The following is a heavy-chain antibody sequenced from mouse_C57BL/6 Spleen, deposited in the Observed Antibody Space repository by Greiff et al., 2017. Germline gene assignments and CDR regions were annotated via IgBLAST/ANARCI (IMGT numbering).Heavy chain of an antibody. V-gene: IGHV6-3*01. Sequence: EVQLMESGGGLVQPGGSMKLSCVASGFTFSNYWMNWVRQSPEKGLEWVAQIRLKSDNYATHYAKSVKGRFTISRDDSKSSVYLQMNNLRAEDTGIYYCTVYDGDYYFDYWGQGTTLTVA. J-gene: IGHJ2*01. CDR2: IRLKSDNYAT. CDR3: TVYDGDYYFDY. D-gene: IGHD2-3*01. CDR1: GFTFSNYW.